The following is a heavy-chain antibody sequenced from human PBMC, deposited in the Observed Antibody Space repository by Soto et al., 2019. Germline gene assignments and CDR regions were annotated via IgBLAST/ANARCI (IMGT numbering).Heavy chain of an antibody. D-gene: IGHD4-17*01. Sequence: GESLKISCAASGFLFSDYAMSWVRQAPGQGLECVSTITNTGGRTYFADSVKGRFTISRDNSRKILYLQMSSLRAEDTAIYNCAKTTNQLPLHDYGDRLDYWGQGTLVTVSS. CDR1: GFLFSDYA. V-gene: IGHV3-23*01. J-gene: IGHJ4*02. CDR2: ITNTGGRT. CDR3: AKTTNQLPLHDYGDRLDY.